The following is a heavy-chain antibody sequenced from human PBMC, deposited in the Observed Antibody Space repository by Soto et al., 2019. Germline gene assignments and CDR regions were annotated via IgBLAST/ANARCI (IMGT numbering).Heavy chain of an antibody. V-gene: IGHV1-8*01. J-gene: IGHJ5*01. CDR2: VNPNTGNT. CDR1: GYTFRSYD. Sequence: QVQLVQSGAEVKKPGASVKVSCTGSGYTFRSYDIHWVRQATGQGLEWMGWVNPNTGNTGYAQKIQGRVTMTRDMSKSSAYMEVNSLTSEDTAIYYCARAYGAGSFDFWGQGTLVSVSS. D-gene: IGHD3-10*01. CDR3: ARAYGAGSFDF.